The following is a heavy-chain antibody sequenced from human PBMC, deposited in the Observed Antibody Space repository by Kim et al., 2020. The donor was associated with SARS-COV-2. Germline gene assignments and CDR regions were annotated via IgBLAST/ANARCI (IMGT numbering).Heavy chain of an antibody. Sequence: SGKGRFTISRDHSKNTLYLQMNSLRAEDTAVYYCAKSSRRWELHPDAFDIWGQGTMVTVSS. J-gene: IGHJ3*02. CDR3: AKSSRRWELHPDAFDI. D-gene: IGHD1-26*01. V-gene: IGHV3-23*01.